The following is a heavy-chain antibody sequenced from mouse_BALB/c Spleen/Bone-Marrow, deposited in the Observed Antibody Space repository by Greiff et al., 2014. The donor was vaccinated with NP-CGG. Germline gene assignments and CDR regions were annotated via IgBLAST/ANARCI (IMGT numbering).Heavy chain of an antibody. J-gene: IGHJ4*01. CDR3: AKHRSVYPYAMDY. CDR2: IWGGGKE. D-gene: IGHD2-10*02. V-gene: IGHV2-6-5*01. CDR1: GFSLSDYG. Sequence: QVQLKDSGPGLVAPSPSLSITCTVSGFSLSDYGVSWIRQSPGKGLEWLGVIWGGGKEYYNSVLKSRLSINKDNSKSQVFLKMYSLQTDDTAIYYCAKHRSVYPYAMDYWGQGTSVTVSS.